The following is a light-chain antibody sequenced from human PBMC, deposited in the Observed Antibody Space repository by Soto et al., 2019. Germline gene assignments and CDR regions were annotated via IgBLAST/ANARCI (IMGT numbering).Light chain of an antibody. Sequence: EIVMTQSPATLSVSPGERATLSCRASQSVSSNLAWYQQKPGQAPRLLIYGASTRATGIPARFSGSRSGTEFTLTISSLQSEEFAVYYCQQYNNWSYTFGQGTKLEIK. CDR3: QQYNNWSYT. J-gene: IGKJ2*01. CDR1: QSVSSN. V-gene: IGKV3-15*01. CDR2: GAS.